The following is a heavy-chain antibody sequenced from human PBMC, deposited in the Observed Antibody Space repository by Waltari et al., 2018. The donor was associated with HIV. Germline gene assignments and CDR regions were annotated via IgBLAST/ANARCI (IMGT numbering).Heavy chain of an antibody. CDR3: AKPRHYYDSSGLDY. J-gene: IGHJ4*02. D-gene: IGHD3-22*01. CDR1: GFTFCSCG. Sequence: QVQLVESGGGVVQPGGSLGLSCAASGFTFCSCGLPWVRQAPGRGLEWVAFIRYDGSNEYYADSVKGRFTISRDNSKNTLYLQMNSLRAEDTAVYYCAKPRHYYDSSGLDYWGQGTLVTVSS. CDR2: IRYDGSNE. V-gene: IGHV3-30*02.